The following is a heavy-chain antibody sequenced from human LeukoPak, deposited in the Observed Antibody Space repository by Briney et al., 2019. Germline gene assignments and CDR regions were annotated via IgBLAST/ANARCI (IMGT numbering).Heavy chain of an antibody. D-gene: IGHD3-3*01. CDR3: ARDKSPHQIRVDFSPLKADAFDI. J-gene: IGHJ3*02. CDR2: IYHSGST. V-gene: IGHV4-4*02. CDR1: GGSISSSNW. Sequence: SETLSLTCAVSGGSISSSNWWSWVCQPPGKGLEWIGEIYHSGSTNYNPSLKSRVTISVDKSKNQFSLKLSSVTAADTAVYYCARDKSPHQIRVDFSPLKADAFDIWGQGTTVTVSS.